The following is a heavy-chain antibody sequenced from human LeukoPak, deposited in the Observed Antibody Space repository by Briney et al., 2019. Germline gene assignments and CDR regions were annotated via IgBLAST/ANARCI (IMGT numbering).Heavy chain of an antibody. J-gene: IGHJ3*02. D-gene: IGHD3-16*01. CDR2: IYSGGST. Sequence: PGGSLRLSCAASGFTVSSNYMSWVRQAPGKGLEWVSVIYSGGSTYYADSVKGRFTISRDNSKNTLYLQMNSLRAEDTAVYYCARPVTGGIRGRRRGAFDMWGQGTMVTVSS. CDR3: ARPVTGGIRGRRRGAFDM. CDR1: GFTVSSNY. V-gene: IGHV3-66*01.